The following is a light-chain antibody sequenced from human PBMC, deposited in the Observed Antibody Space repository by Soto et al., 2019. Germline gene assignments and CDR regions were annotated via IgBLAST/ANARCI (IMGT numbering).Light chain of an antibody. Sequence: DIQMTQSPSTLSASVGDRVTITCRASPSISRSSAWYQQKPGKDPRLLIYDASSLEGGVPPRFSGSGFGTEFTVTIVTLQPADVEIYYCDQYSDFLASFDPATTVDLK. J-gene: IGKJ3*01. V-gene: IGKV1-5*01. CDR1: PSISRS. CDR2: DAS. CDR3: DQYSDFLAS.